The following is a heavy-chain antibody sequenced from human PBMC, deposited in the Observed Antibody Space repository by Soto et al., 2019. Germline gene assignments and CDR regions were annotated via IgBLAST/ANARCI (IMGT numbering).Heavy chain of an antibody. CDR1: GGSISSSSYY. CDR3: ARPPLDVWGSYRLDYFDY. J-gene: IGHJ4*02. V-gene: IGHV4-39*01. CDR2: IYYSGST. D-gene: IGHD3-16*02. Sequence: QLQLQESGPGLVKPSETLSLTCTVSGGSISSSSYYWGWIRQPPGKGLEWIGSIYYSGSTYYNPSLKSRVTISVDTSKNQFSLKLSSVTAADTAVYYCARPPLDVWGSYRLDYFDYWGQGTLVTVSS.